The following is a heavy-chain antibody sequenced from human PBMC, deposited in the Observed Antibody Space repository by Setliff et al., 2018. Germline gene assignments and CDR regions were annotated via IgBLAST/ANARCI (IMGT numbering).Heavy chain of an antibody. CDR2: IYYSGST. CDR3: ARGRRYDYGWYFDY. Sequence: SETLSLTCTVSGVSISSTSYYWDWIRQSPGKGLEWIGAIYYSGSTYYNPSLKSRVSMSLNTSRNQFSLKLSSVTAADTAVYYCARGRRYDYGWYFDYWGQGTLVTVSS. J-gene: IGHJ4*02. D-gene: IGHD4-17*01. V-gene: IGHV4-39*07. CDR1: GVSISSTSYY.